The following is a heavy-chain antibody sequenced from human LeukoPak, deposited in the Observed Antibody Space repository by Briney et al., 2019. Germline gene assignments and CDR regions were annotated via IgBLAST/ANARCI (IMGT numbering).Heavy chain of an antibody. V-gene: IGHV4-39*02. Sequence: SETLFLTCNVSGGPVSRSNYYWAWIRQPPGKGLEWIATINHGGGTHENPSLKSRVTISADTSTNNFSLKLSSVTAADTAVYYCAKLEYWVRYWGRGTLVTVSS. CDR1: GGPVSRSNYY. CDR2: INHGGGT. D-gene: IGHD2/OR15-2a*01. CDR3: AKLEYWVRY. J-gene: IGHJ4*02.